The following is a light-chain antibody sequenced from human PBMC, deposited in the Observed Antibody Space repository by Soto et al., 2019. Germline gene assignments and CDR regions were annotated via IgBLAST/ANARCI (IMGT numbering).Light chain of an antibody. CDR2: YAT. CDR1: QGISSY. V-gene: IGKV1D-43*01. Sequence: AIRMTQSPYSLSAPVGDMVTITCCASQGISSYLAWYQQKRAKAPKLFIYYATSLQSGVPSRFSGSGSGTDYTLTISSLQSEAFATYHCQQYASTPLTCGPGTKVDIK. J-gene: IGKJ3*01. CDR3: QQYASTPLT.